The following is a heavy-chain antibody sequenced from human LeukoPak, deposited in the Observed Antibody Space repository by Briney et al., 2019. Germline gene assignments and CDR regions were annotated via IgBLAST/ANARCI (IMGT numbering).Heavy chain of an antibody. D-gene: IGHD2-2*01. CDR2: ISAYNGNT. V-gene: IGHV1-18*01. CDR1: GYTFTSYG. Sequence: ASVKVSCKASGYTFTSYGISWVRQAPGQGLEWMGWISAYNGNTNYAQKLQGRVTTTTDTSTSTAYMELGSLRSDDTAVYYCARGGRLGYCSSTSCHTPGYWGQGTLVTVSS. CDR3: ARGGRLGYCSSTSCHTPGY. J-gene: IGHJ4*02.